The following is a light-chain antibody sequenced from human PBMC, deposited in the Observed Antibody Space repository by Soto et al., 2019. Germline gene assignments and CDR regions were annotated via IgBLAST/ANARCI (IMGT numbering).Light chain of an antibody. CDR3: QSYDSKNYVV. CDR2: GGN. Sequence: LTQPPSVSGAPGQRVTISCTGTSSNIGAGYDVHRYQQRPGSAPTTVIFGGNQRPSEVSDRFSASFDSSSNSDSLTISLLQTEYEDDYYCQSYDSKNYVVFGGGTKLTVL. V-gene: IGLV6-57*02. CDR1: SSNIGAGYD. J-gene: IGLJ2*01.